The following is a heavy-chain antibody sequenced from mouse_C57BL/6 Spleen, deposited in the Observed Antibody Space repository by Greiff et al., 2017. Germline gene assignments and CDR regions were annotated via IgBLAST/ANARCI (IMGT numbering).Heavy chain of an antibody. D-gene: IGHD2-2*01. CDR2: IFPGSGST. V-gene: IGHV1-75*01. CDR1: GYTFTDYY. Sequence: QVQLQQSGPELVKPGASVKISCKASGYTFTDYYINWVKQRPGQGLEWIGWIFPGSGSTYYNEKFKGKATLTVDKSSSTAYMLLSSLTSEDYAVYIDERRGGYDGAMDYWGQGTSVTVSS. CDR3: ERRGGYDGAMDY. J-gene: IGHJ4*01.